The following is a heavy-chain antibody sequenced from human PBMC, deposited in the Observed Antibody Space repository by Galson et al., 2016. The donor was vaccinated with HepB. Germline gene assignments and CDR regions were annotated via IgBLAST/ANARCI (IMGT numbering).Heavy chain of an antibody. J-gene: IGHJ4*02. V-gene: IGHV3-23*01. CDR3: AKEGWFGELLYGHFDF. D-gene: IGHD3-10*01. CDR2: ISGRGASI. CDR1: GFTFSSFA. Sequence: SLRLSCAASGFTFSSFALSWVRRVRGMGLEWDSAISGRGASIRYAESVKGRFIISRDNSKNTMDVEMKSLRVEDSAVYYWAKEGWFGELLYGHFDFWGQGTLVTVSS.